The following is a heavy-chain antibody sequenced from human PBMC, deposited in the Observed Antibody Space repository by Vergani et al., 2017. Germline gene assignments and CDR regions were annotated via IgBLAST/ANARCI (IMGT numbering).Heavy chain of an antibody. V-gene: IGHV3-33*06. D-gene: IGHD2-2*01. CDR3: AKDPGAAMHDYYYYGMDV. J-gene: IGHJ6*02. CDR1: GFTFSSYG. Sequence: QVQLVESGGGVVQPGRSLRLSCAASGFTFSSYGMHWVRQAPDKGLEWVAVIWYDGSNKYYADSVKGRFTISRDNSKNTLYLQMNSLRAEDTAVYYCAKDPGAAMHDYYYYGMDVWGQGTTVTVSS. CDR2: IWYDGSNK.